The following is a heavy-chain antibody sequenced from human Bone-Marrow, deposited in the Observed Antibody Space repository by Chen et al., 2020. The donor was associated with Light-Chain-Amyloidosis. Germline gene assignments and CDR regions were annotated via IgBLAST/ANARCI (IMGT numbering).Heavy chain of an antibody. V-gene: IGHV3-49*04. Sequence: EVRLVESGGGLIQPGRSLRLSCTPFGFAVEDYAITWVRQATGKGLEWVGFIRGKTFGGTAEYAASLRGRITISRDESSSIVYLEMDSLKTEDTAMYFCSRAHNGYVGYSDYWGQGILVTVSS. CDR2: IRGKTFGGTA. CDR3: SRAHNGYVGYSDY. CDR1: GFAVEDYA. D-gene: IGHD5-12*01. J-gene: IGHJ4*02.